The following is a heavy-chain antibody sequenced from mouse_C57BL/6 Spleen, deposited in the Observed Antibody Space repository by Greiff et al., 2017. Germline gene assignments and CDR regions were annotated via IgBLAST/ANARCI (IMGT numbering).Heavy chain of an antibody. CDR3: ARGYYGSSPRYFDV. CDR1: GYAFSSYW. CDR2: IYPGDGDT. J-gene: IGHJ1*03. V-gene: IGHV1-80*01. D-gene: IGHD1-1*01. Sequence: QVQLKESGAELVKPGASVKISCKASGYAFSSYWMNWVKQRPGKGLEWIGQIYPGDGDTNYNGKFKGKATLTADKSSSTAYMQLSSLTSEDSAVYFCARGYYGSSPRYFDVWGTGTTVTVSS.